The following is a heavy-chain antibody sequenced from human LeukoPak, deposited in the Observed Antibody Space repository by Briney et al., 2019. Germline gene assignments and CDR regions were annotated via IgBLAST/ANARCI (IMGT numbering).Heavy chain of an antibody. D-gene: IGHD5-24*01. V-gene: IGHV3-74*01. J-gene: IGHJ4*02. Sequence: GGSLRLSCAASGFTFSDYWMHWVRQAPGKGLVWVSRIKSDGSSTSYADSVKGRFTITRDSAKNTLYLQMNSLRAEDTAVYYCARVGMAFDYWGQGTLVTVSS. CDR1: GFTFSDYW. CDR2: IKSDGSST. CDR3: ARVGMAFDY.